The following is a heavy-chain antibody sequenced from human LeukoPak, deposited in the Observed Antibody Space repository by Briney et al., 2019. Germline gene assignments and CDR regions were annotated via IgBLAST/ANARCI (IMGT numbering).Heavy chain of an antibody. CDR1: GGSISSYY. CDR3: ARRRYTSGYLDY. J-gene: IGHJ4*02. Sequence: PSETLSLTCTVTGGSISSYYWSWFRQPPGKGLEWIGCIYYSGSTNYSPSLKSRVTISIDTSKNQFSLKLSSVTAADTAVYYCARRRYTSGYLDYWGQGTLVTVSS. V-gene: IGHV4-59*08. D-gene: IGHD3-22*01. CDR2: IYYSGST.